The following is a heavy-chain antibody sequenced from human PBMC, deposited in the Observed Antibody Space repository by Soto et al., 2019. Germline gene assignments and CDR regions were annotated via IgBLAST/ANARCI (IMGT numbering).Heavy chain of an antibody. J-gene: IGHJ6*02. CDR3: ARQEIVVVSYGMDV. Sequence: PGDSLNISCKGSGYSFTSYWISWVRQMPGKGLEWMGRIDPSDSYTNYSPSFQGHVTISADKSISTAYLQWSSLKASDTAMYYCARQEIVVVSYGMDVWGQGSTVTVS. D-gene: IGHD2-2*01. V-gene: IGHV5-10-1*01. CDR1: GYSFTSYW. CDR2: IDPSDSYT.